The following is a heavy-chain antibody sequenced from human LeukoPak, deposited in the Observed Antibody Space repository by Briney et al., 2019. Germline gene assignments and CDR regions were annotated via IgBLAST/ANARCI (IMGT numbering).Heavy chain of an antibody. Sequence: TLSLTCTVSGGSISIYYWSWIRQPPGKALECLARIDWNDDKDSSTSLKTRLTISKDTSKNQVVLTMTNMDPVDTATYYCARGPARSGNGMDVWGQGTTVTVSS. CDR3: ARGPARSGNGMDV. CDR2: IDWNDDK. CDR1: GGSISIYY. D-gene: IGHD3-10*01. V-gene: IGHV2-70*11. J-gene: IGHJ6*02.